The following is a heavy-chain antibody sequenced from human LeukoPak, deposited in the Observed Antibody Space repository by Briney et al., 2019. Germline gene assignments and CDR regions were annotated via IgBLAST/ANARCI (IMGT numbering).Heavy chain of an antibody. J-gene: IGHJ5*02. V-gene: IGHV1-18*01. CDR3: ARVGLYYDILTGYSVFDP. D-gene: IGHD3-9*01. CDR2: ISAYNGNT. CDR1: GYTFTSYG. Sequence: ASVKVSCEASGYTFTSYGISWVRQAPGQGLEWMGWISAYNGNTNYAQKLQGRVTMTTDTSTSTAYMELRSLRSDDTAVYYCARVGLYYDILTGYSVFDPWGQGTLVTVSS.